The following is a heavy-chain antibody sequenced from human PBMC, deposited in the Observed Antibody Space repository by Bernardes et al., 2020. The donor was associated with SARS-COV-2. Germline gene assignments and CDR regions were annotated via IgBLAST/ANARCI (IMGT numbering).Heavy chain of an antibody. CDR1: GGSFSGYY. V-gene: IGHV4-34*01. Sequence: SEPLSLTCAVYGGSFSGYYWSWIRQPPGKGLAWTGEINHSGGTNLNPSLKSRVTISVDTSKNQFSLKLSSVTAADTAVYYCARGQQVAVAAKTYYYYYGMDVWGQGTTVTVSS. CDR3: ARGQQVAVAAKTYYYYYGMDV. CDR2: INHSGGT. J-gene: IGHJ6*02. D-gene: IGHD2-15*01.